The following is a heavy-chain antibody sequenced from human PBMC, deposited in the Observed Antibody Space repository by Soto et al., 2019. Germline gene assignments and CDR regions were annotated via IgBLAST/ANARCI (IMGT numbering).Heavy chain of an antibody. Sequence: EVQLVESGGGLVRPGGSLRLSCVASGFTFNNAWMNWVRQAPGKGLEWVGRIRSKADGGTKAYAAPVKDRFTISIDNARNTLHLQMNNLKAKDTAVYYCIRGPDYSNYFEYWGQGTLVTVSS. J-gene: IGHJ4*02. CDR2: IRSKADGGTK. D-gene: IGHD4-4*01. CDR3: IRGPDYSNYFEY. CDR1: GFTFNNAW. V-gene: IGHV3-15*07.